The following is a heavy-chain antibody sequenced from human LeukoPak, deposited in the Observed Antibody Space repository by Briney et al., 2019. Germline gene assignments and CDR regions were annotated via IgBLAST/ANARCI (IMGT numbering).Heavy chain of an antibody. V-gene: IGHV3-21*01. D-gene: IGHD4-11*01. Sequence: GGSLRLSCAASGFTFSSYSMNWVRQAPGKGLEWVSLIGSSSSYIYYADSVKGRFTISRDNAKNSLYLQMNSLRAEDTAVYYCARDLTVSGYWGQGTLVTVSS. CDR1: GFTFSSYS. CDR2: IGSSSSYI. J-gene: IGHJ4*02. CDR3: ARDLTVSGY.